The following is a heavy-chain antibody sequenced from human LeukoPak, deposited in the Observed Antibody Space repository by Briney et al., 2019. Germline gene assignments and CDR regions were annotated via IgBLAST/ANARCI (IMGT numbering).Heavy chain of an antibody. V-gene: IGHV3-23*01. Sequence: GGSLRLSCAASGFTFSSYAMTWVRQAPGKGLEWVSLITGSGGSTHYADSVKGRFTISRDNSKNTLYLQMDSLRAEDTAVYYCAKGGRDGYTYPYYFDYWGQGTLVTVSS. CDR1: GFTFSSYA. CDR2: ITGSGGST. CDR3: AKGGRDGYTYPYYFDY. J-gene: IGHJ4*02. D-gene: IGHD5-24*01.